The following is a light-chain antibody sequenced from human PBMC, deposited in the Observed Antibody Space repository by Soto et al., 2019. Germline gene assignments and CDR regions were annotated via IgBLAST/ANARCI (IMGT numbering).Light chain of an antibody. CDR2: DVS. CDR3: SSYSSSSTVV. J-gene: IGLJ3*02. CDR1: NFDVGAYNY. V-gene: IGLV2-14*01. Sequence: QSVLTQPASVSGSPGQSITISCTGTNFDVGAYNYVSWYQQHPGKAPKLMIYDVSNRPSGVSSRFSGSKSGNTASLTISGLQGEDEADYYCSSYSSSSTVVVGGGTKLTVL.